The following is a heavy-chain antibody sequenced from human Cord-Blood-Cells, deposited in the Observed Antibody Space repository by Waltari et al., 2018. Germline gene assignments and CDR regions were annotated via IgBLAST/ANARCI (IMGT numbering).Heavy chain of an antibody. J-gene: IGHJ4*02. CDR1: GGSFSGYY. D-gene: IGHD7-27*01. V-gene: IGHV4-34*01. CDR2: INHSGST. Sequence: QVQLQQWGAGLLKPSETLSLTCAVYGGSFSGYYWSWIRQPPGKGLEWIGEINHSGSTNSHPSLKSRVTISVDTSKNQFSLKLSSVTAADTAVYYCARVVLRTGDPYSLDYWGQGTLVTVSS. CDR3: ARVVLRTGDPYSLDY.